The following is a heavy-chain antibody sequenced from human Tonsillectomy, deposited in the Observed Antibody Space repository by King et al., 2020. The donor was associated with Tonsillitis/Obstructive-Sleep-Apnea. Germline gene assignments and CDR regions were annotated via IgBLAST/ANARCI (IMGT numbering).Heavy chain of an antibody. CDR2: IYYSGST. D-gene: IGHD4-17*01. J-gene: IGHJ3*02. V-gene: IGHV4-59*01. CDR3: ARAGDYDAFDI. CDR1: GGSISNYY. Sequence: VQLQESGPGLVKPSETLSLTCTVSGGSISNYYWSWVRQPPGKGLEWIAYIYYSGSTYSNPSLKRRVTLSVDTSKNQFSLKLSSVTAADTAVYYCARAGDYDAFDIWGHGTMVTVSS.